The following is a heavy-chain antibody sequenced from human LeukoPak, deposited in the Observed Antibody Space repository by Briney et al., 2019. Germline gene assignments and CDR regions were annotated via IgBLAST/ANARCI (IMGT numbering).Heavy chain of an antibody. D-gene: IGHD3-3*01. CDR1: GFTFSSYA. Sequence: PGRSLRLSCAASGFTFSSYAMHWVRQAPGKGLEWVAVISCDGSNKYYADSVKGRFTISRDNSKNTLYLQMNSLRAEDTAVYYCARDLRFLEWLSESMPIDYWGQGTLVTVSS. V-gene: IGHV3-30-3*01. J-gene: IGHJ4*02. CDR3: ARDLRFLEWLSESMPIDY. CDR2: ISCDGSNK.